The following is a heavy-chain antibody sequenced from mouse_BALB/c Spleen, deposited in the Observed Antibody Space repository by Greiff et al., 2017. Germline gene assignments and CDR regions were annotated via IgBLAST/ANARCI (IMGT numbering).Heavy chain of an antibody. J-gene: IGHJ3*01. CDR2: IYPGDGDT. V-gene: IGHV1-82*01. CDR3: ALAARATLGFAY. CDR1: GYAFSSSW. D-gene: IGHD3-1*01. Sequence: QVHVKQSGPELVKPGASVKISCKASGYAFSSSWMNWVKQRPGQGLEWIGRIYPGDGDTNYNGKFKGKATLTADKSSSTAYMQLSSLTSVDSAVYFCALAARATLGFAYWGQGTLVTVSA.